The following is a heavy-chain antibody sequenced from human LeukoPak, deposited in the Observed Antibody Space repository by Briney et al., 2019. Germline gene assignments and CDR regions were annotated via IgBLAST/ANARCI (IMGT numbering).Heavy chain of an antibody. J-gene: IGHJ4*02. V-gene: IGHV3-30-3*01. CDR2: ISYDGSNK. CDR3: ARAGLMVYASINYYLDY. D-gene: IGHD2-8*01. CDR1: GFTFSSYA. Sequence: GGSLRLSCAASGFTFSSYAMHWVRQAPVKVLEWVAVISYDGSNKYYADSVKGRFTISRDNSKNTLYLQMNSLRAEDTAVYYCARAGLMVYASINYYLDYWGQGTLVTVSS.